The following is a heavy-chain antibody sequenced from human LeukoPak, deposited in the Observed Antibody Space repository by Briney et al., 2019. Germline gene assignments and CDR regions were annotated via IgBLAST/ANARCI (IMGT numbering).Heavy chain of an antibody. J-gene: IGHJ6*03. CDR3: ARPDYYYYYMDV. CDR1: GGSISSSNYY. Sequence: PSETLSLTCTVSGGSISSSNYYWGWIRQPPGKGLEWIGTIYYSGSTYYNPSLKSRVSISVNTSKNQFSLKLSSVTAADTAVYYCARPDYYYYYMDVWGKGTTATVSS. V-gene: IGHV4-39*01. CDR2: IYYSGST.